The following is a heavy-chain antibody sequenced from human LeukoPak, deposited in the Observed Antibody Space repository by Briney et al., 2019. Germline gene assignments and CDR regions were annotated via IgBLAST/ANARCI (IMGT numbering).Heavy chain of an antibody. D-gene: IGHD3-10*01. V-gene: IGHV4-4*07. CDR2: IYTSGST. CDR1: GGSISSYY. J-gene: IGHJ4*02. Sequence: SETLSLTFTVSGGSISSYYWSWIRQPAGKGLEWIGRIYTSGSTNYNPSLKSRVTMSVDTSKNQFSLILRSVTAADTAVYYCARGLPRVYYGSAFDYWGQGTLVTVPS. CDR3: ARGLPRVYYGSAFDY.